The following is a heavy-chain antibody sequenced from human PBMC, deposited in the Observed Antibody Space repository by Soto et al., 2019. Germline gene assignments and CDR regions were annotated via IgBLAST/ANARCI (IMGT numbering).Heavy chain of an antibody. V-gene: IGHV3-21*01. D-gene: IGHD5-12*01. CDR3: PRDVIEMATRAYYYYYGMSV. CDR2: ISSSSSYI. J-gene: IGHJ6*01. Sequence: GGSLRLSCAASGFTFSSYSMNWVRQAPGKGLEWVSSISSSSSYIYYADSVKGRFTISRDNAKNSLYLQMNSLRAEDTAVYYCPRDVIEMATRAYYYYYGMSVWAQGTTVTSPQ. CDR1: GFTFSSYS.